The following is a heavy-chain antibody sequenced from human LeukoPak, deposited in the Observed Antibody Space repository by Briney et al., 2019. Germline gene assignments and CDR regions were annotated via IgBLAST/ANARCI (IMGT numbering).Heavy chain of an antibody. CDR3: AKEGLWFGEFDFDY. CDR2: ISGSGGST. Sequence: WVSLRLSCAASGLTFSSYGMSWVRQAPGKGLEWVSAISGSGGSTYYADSVRGRFTISRDNSKNTLYPQINSLGDADAAVYYCAKEGLWFGEFDFDYWGQGTLVTVSS. D-gene: IGHD3-10*01. V-gene: IGHV3-23*01. CDR1: GLTFSSYG. J-gene: IGHJ4*02.